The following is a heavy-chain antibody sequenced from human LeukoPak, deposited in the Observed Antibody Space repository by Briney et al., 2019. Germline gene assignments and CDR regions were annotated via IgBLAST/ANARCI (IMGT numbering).Heavy chain of an antibody. CDR2: ISSSSNFI. CDR3: ARDSVGGLNSDL. V-gene: IGHV3-21*06. D-gene: IGHD4-23*01. CDR1: GFNFKIYN. Sequence: GSLRLSCAASGFNFKIYNINWVRQAPGKGLEWVSSISSSSNFIDYADSVKGRFTISRDNAKNSVYLQMNSLRAEDTAVYYCARDSVGGLNSDLWGQGTLVTVSS. J-gene: IGHJ4*02.